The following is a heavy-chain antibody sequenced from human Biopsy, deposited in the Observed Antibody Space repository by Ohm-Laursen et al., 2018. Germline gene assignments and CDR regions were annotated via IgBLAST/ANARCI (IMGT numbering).Heavy chain of an antibody. CDR3: AKDRYPSSWHYYYGMDV. D-gene: IGHD6-13*01. V-gene: IGHV3-64*04. CDR2: ISSNGGGR. Sequence: SLRLSCSASGFTFRNYALHWVRQAPGKGLEHVSTISSNGGGRFYANSVKGRFTISRDNSKNSLYLQMNSLRSEDTALYYCAKDRYPSSWHYYYGMDVWGQGTTVTVSS. J-gene: IGHJ6*02. CDR1: GFTFRNYA.